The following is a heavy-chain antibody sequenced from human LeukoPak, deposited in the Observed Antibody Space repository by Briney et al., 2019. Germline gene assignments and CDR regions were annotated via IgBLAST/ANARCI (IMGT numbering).Heavy chain of an antibody. D-gene: IGHD3-16*01. CDR3: TADLRL. CDR1: GFTFNTAW. Sequence: GGSLRLSCAVSGFTFNTAWMSWVRQAPGKGLEYIGRIKSKTDGGTTYYAAPVKGRFTISRDDSKNTLYLQMSGLKIEDAALYYCTADLRLWGQGTLVTVSS. V-gene: IGHV3-15*01. J-gene: IGHJ1*01. CDR2: IKSKTDGGTT.